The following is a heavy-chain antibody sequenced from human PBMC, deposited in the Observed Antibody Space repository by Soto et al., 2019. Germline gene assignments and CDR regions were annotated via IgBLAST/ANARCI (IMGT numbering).Heavy chain of an antibody. CDR1: GFTFSDNY. CDR2: ISSSGTTI. V-gene: IGHV3-11*01. J-gene: IGHJ5*01. D-gene: IGHD3-10*01. Sequence: GGSLRLSCAASGFTFSDNYMSWIRQAPGKGLEWVSYISSSGTTIYYADSVKGRFTISRDNAKNSLYLQMDSLRAEDTAVYYCVRALYGFTSWFDSWGQGTLVTVSS. CDR3: VRALYGFTSWFDS.